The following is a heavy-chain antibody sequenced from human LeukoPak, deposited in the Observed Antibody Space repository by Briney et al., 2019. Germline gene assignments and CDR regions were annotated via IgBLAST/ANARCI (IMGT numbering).Heavy chain of an antibody. D-gene: IGHD5/OR15-5a*01. V-gene: IGHV3-23*01. CDR2: INCGGDTT. J-gene: IGHJ2*01. CDR1: GFIFRNYA. CDR3: AKDYSVSNWCFDL. Sequence: GGSLRLSCTASGFIFRNYAMSWVRQAPGKGLEWVSTINCGGDTTKYADSVTGRFTISRDNSKNTLYLQMNSLRAEDTAVYYCAKDYSVSNWCFDLWGRGTLVTVSS.